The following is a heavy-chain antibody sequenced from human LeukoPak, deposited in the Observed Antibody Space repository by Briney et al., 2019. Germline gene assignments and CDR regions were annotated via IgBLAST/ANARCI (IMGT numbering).Heavy chain of an antibody. D-gene: IGHD3-9*01. J-gene: IGHJ6*02. CDR3: ARELYDILSVYYIPNYYCYGMDV. CDR2: ISSKSSYI. Sequence: GGSLRLSCGASRFPFSSYSMNWVRQAPGKGLECVSSISSKSSYIYYADSVKGRFPIYRDHAKNSLYLQMNSLRAEDTAVYYCARELYDILSVYYIPNYYCYGMDVWGQGTTVTVSS. CDR1: RFPFSSYS. V-gene: IGHV3-21*01.